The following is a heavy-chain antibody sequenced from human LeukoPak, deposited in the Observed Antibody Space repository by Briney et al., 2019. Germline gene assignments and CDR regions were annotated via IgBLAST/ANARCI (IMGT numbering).Heavy chain of an antibody. V-gene: IGHV3-33*06. CDR3: AKSLRFLEWSYYYYYMDV. J-gene: IGHJ6*03. CDR2: IWYDGSNK. Sequence: PGRSLRLSCAASGFTFSSYGMHWVRQAPGKGLEWVAVIWYDGSNKYYADSVKGRFTISRDNSKNTLYLQMNSLRAEDTAVYYCAKSLRFLEWSYYYYYMDVWGKGATVTVSS. D-gene: IGHD3-3*01. CDR1: GFTFSSYG.